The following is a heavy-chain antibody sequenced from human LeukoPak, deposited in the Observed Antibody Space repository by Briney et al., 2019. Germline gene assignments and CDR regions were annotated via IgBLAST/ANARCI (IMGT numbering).Heavy chain of an antibody. J-gene: IGHJ6*03. CDR1: GGSISSDNYY. Sequence: PSETLSLTCTVSGGSISSDNYYWGWIRQPPGKGLEWIGSIYYSGSTYYNPSLKSRVTISVDTSKNQFSLKLSSVTAADTAVYYCAGCSSTSCYADGHYYYYMDVWGKGTTVTVSS. V-gene: IGHV4-39*07. CDR2: IYYSGST. CDR3: AGCSSTSCYADGHYYYYMDV. D-gene: IGHD2-2*01.